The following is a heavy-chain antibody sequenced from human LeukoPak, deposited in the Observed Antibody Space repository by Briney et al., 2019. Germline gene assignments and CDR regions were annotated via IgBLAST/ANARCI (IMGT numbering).Heavy chain of an antibody. Sequence: GGSLRLSCAASGFTFDDYAMHWVRQAAGKGLEWVSGISWNSGSIGYADSVKGRFTISRDNAKNSLYLQMNSLRAEDTALYYCAHIAVAGMFLDYWGQGTLVTVSA. D-gene: IGHD6-19*01. CDR1: GFTFDDYA. CDR2: ISWNSGSI. CDR3: AHIAVAGMFLDY. J-gene: IGHJ4*02. V-gene: IGHV3-9*01.